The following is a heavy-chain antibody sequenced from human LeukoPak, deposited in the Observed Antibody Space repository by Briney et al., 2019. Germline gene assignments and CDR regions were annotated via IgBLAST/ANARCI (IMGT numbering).Heavy chain of an antibody. CDR2: IIPIFGTA. CDR3: AREGYDILTGFRLYYFDY. V-gene: IGHV1-69*05. J-gene: IGHJ4*02. D-gene: IGHD3-9*01. Sequence: GSSVKVSCKASGGTFSSYAISWVRQAPGQGLEWMGGIIPIFGTANYAQKFQGRVTITTDESTSTAYMELSSLRSEDTAVYYCAREGYDILTGFRLYYFDYWGQGTLVTVYS. CDR1: GGTFSSYA.